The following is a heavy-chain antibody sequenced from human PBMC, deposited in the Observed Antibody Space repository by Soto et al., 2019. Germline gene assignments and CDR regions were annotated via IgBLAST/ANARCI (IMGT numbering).Heavy chain of an antibody. J-gene: IGHJ6*02. CDR3: VREYNWDEHVHYGIEV. V-gene: IGHV1-69*12. CDR1: GGTFRKYG. Sequence: QVQLVQSGAEVRKPGSSVRVSCQASGGTFRKYGFSWMRQAPGQGLEWMGGIIPVFDTTNYAQRFQGRLTISADESTSTVDMELSRLTSDDTAVYCCVREYNWDEHVHYGIEVWGQGDPVTVSS. CDR2: IIPVFDTT. D-gene: IGHD1-1*01.